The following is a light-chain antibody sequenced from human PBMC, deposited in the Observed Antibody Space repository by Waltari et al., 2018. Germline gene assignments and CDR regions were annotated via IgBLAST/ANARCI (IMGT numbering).Light chain of an antibody. CDR1: SSDVGDYNY. V-gene: IGLV2-11*01. CDR3: CSYAGRYTFDVV. Sequence: QSALTQPRSVSGSPGQSVTISCTGTSSDVGDYNYVSWYQQHPDKAPKLMIYDVTKRPSVVPHLFSGSKSGNTASLTISGLQAEDEADYYCCSYAGRYTFDVVFGGGTKLTVL. J-gene: IGLJ2*01. CDR2: DVT.